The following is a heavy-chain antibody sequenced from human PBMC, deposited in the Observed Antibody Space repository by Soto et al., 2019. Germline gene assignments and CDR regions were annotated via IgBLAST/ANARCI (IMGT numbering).Heavy chain of an antibody. CDR1: GFSVTSDGVA. Sequence: QITLRESGPTLVKPTETLTLTCTFSGFSVTSDGVAVAWIRQPPGKGLEWLALIYLDDDKRYNPSPSSRLSIVADTSNTQLVLTMPDMDPVDTATYYCAHMDAYADPQPRWFDPWGQGTPVTVSS. CDR2: IYLDDDK. D-gene: IGHD2-2*01. CDR3: AHMDAYADPQPRWFDP. V-gene: IGHV2-5*02. J-gene: IGHJ5*02.